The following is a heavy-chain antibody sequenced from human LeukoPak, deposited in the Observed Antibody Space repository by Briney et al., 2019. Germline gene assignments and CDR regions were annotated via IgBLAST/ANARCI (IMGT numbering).Heavy chain of an antibody. CDR2: INHSGST. V-gene: IGHV4-34*01. CDR1: GGSFSDNY. CDR3: ARGPTGPSDV. J-gene: IGHJ6*04. Sequence: PSETLSLTCAVYGGSFSDNYWSWIRQSPGKGLEWIGEINHSGSTNYNPSLKSRATISVDTSKNQFSLKLSSVTAADTAVYYCARGPTGPSDVWGKGTTVTVSS.